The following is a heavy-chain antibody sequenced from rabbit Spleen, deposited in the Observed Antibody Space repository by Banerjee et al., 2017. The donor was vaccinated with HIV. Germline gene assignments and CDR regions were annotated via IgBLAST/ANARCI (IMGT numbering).Heavy chain of an antibody. CDR1: GFSFSQFYY. J-gene: IGHJ4*01. Sequence: QSLEESGGGLVKPGGTLTLTCTASGFSFSQFYYMCWVRQAPGKRPEWIACIYTGSGGSTYYATWAKGRFTGSKTSSTTVTLQMTSLTAADTATYFCARGWTDDTLWGPGTLVTVS. CDR2: IYTGSGGST. CDR3: ARGWTDDTL. D-gene: IGHD2-1*01. V-gene: IGHV1S40*01.